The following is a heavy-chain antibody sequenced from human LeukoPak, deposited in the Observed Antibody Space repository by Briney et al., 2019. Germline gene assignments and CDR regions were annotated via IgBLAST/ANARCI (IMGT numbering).Heavy chain of an antibody. D-gene: IGHD1-26*01. CDR3: ARPQRVGGGSYFDY. J-gene: IGHJ4*02. CDR1: GGTFSSYA. CDR2: IIPILGIA. V-gene: IGHV1-69*04. Sequence: ASVKDSCKASGGTFSSYAISWVRQAPGQGLEWMGRIIPILGIANYAQKFQGRVTITADKSTSTAYMELSSLRSEDTAVYYCARPQRVGGGSYFDYWGQGTLVTVSS.